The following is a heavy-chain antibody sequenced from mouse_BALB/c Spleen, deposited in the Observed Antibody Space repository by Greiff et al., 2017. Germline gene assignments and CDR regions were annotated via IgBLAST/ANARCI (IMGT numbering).Heavy chain of an antibody. CDR2: ISSGGST. V-gene: IGHV5-6-5*01. CDR3: ARGRDGYYLAWFAY. D-gene: IGHD2-3*01. Sequence: DVMLVESGGGLVKPGGSLKLSCAASGFTFSSYAMSWVRQTPEKRLEWVATISSGGSTYYPDSVKGRFTISRDNARNILYLQMSSLRSEDTAMYYCARGRDGYYLAWFAYWGQGTLVTVSA. J-gene: IGHJ3*01. CDR1: GFTFSSYA.